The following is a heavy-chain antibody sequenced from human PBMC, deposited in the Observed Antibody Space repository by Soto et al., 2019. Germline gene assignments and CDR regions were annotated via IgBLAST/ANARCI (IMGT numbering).Heavy chain of an antibody. J-gene: IGHJ5*02. CDR1: GFTFSSYS. CDR2: ISSSSSTI. V-gene: IGHV3-48*01. CDR3: ARDARYNAVSYSAT. Sequence: GGSLRLSCAASGFTFSSYSMNWVRQAPGKGLEWVSYISSSSSTIYYADSVKGRFTISRDNAKNSLYLQMNSLRAEDTAVYYCARDARYNAVSYSATWGQGTLVTVSS. D-gene: IGHD1-20*01.